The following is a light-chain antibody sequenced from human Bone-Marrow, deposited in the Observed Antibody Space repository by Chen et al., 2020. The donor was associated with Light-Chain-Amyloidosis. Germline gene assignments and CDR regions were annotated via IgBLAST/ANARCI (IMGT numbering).Light chain of an antibody. J-gene: IGLJ3*02. V-gene: IGLV3-21*02. CDR1: NIGSTS. Sequence: SYVLTQPSSVSVAPGQTATIACGGNNIGSTSVHWYQQTPGQAPLLVVYDDSDRPSGIPERLSGSNAVNTATLTISRVEAGDEADYDCQVWDRSSDRPVFGGGTKLPVL. CDR2: DDS. CDR3: QVWDRSSDRPV.